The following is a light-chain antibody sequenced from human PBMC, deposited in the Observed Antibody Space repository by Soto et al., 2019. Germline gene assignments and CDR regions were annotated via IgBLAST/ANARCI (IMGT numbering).Light chain of an antibody. CDR1: SRDVGGNNY. J-gene: IGLJ1*01. V-gene: IGLV2-14*01. CDR3: SSFTGTSYV. Sequence: QSVLTQPASVSGSPGQSITISCTGASRDVGGNNYVSWYQQSPGTAPNLMVCDVSHRPSGVSNRFSGSKSGNTASLTSSGLQAEDEDDYYCSSFTGTSYVFGTGTQLTVL. CDR2: DVS.